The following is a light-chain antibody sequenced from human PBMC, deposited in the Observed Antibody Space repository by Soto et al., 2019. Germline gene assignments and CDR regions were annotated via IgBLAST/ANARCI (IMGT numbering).Light chain of an antibody. CDR3: QQYYSYPWT. Sequence: AIRMTQSPSSFSASTGDRVTITCRASQGISSYLAWYQQKPGKAPKLLIYAASTLQSGVPSRFSGSGSGTDFTLTISCLQYEDFETYYCQQYYSYPWTFGQGTKVDIK. J-gene: IGKJ1*01. CDR1: QGISSY. V-gene: IGKV1-8*01. CDR2: AAS.